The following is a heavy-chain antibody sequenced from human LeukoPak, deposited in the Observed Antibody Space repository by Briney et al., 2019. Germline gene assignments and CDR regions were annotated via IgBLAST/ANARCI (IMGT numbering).Heavy chain of an antibody. Sequence: ASVKVSCKASGYTFTTYDIGWMRQATGQGLEWLGWLNPNNGDTDYAQRFQGRVTITRDTSISTAYMELTSLRSEDTAVYYCARDYIRRGTIFETREDAFDIWGQGTMVTVSS. CDR2: LNPNNGDT. J-gene: IGHJ3*02. CDR1: GYTFTTYD. D-gene: IGHD3-3*01. V-gene: IGHV1-8*03. CDR3: ARDYIRRGTIFETREDAFDI.